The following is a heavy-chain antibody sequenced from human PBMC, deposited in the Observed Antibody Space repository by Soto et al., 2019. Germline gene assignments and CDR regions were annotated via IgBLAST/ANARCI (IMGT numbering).Heavy chain of an antibody. J-gene: IGHJ4*02. V-gene: IGHV4-59*08. Sequence: QVQLQESGPGLVKPSETLFVTCTVSGGSTDSLYWSWVRQPPGKGLEWIGYVSYSGSTTYNPSLMSRVIVSIDTSKNRFSVKLTSVTAADTSVYYCARQGYCDVLSGYYLFDYWGQGILVTVSS. D-gene: IGHD3-3*01. CDR3: ARQGYCDVLSGYYLFDY. CDR2: VSYSGST. CDR1: GGSTDSLY.